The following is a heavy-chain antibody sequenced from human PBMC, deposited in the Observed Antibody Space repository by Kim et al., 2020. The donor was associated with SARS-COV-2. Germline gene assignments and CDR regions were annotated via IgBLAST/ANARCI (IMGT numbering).Heavy chain of an antibody. Sequence: NSGNTGYAQKVQGRVTMTRNTSISTAYMELSSLRSEDTAVYYCARGPFDYWGQGTLVTVSS. CDR3: ARGPFDY. CDR2: NSGNT. J-gene: IGHJ4*02. V-gene: IGHV1-8*01.